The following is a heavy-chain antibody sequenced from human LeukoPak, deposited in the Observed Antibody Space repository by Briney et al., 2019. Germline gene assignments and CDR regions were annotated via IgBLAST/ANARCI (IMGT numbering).Heavy chain of an antibody. D-gene: IGHD5-24*01. Sequence: GSQRLSCAASGFTFSSYAMSWVRQPPGKGLEWIGSIYYSGSTYYNPSLKSRVTISVDTSKNQFSLKLSSVTAADTAVYYCAGEGWLQLGYNWFDPWGQGTLVTVSS. CDR2: IYYSGST. CDR1: GFTFSSYA. J-gene: IGHJ5*02. CDR3: AGEGWLQLGYNWFDP. V-gene: IGHV4-39*07.